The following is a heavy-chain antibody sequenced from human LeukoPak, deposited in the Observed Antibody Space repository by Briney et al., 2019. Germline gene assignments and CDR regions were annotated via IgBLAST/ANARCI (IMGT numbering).Heavy chain of an antibody. CDR3: ARERAAAGTSQFDY. J-gene: IGHJ4*02. CDR1: GYTFTSYA. V-gene: IGHV1-3*01. Sequence: ASVKVSCKASGYTFTSYAMHWVRQAPGQRLEWMGWINAGNGNTKYSQKFQGRVTITRDTSASTACMELSSLRSEDTAVYYCARERAAAGTSQFDYWGQGTLVTVSS. D-gene: IGHD6-13*01. CDR2: INAGNGNT.